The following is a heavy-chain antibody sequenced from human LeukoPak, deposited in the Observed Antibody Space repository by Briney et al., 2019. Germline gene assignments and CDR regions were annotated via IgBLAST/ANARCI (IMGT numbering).Heavy chain of an antibody. J-gene: IGHJ3*02. Sequence: GGSLRLSCAASGFTFSSYSMNWVRQAPGKGLEWVASISSSSSYIYYADSVKGRFTISRDNAKNSLYLQMNSLRAEDTAVYYCASLGYCTSTSCQGVAFDIWGPGTMVTVSS. V-gene: IGHV3-21*01. D-gene: IGHD2-2*01. CDR2: ISSSSSYI. CDR3: ASLGYCTSTSCQGVAFDI. CDR1: GFTFSSYS.